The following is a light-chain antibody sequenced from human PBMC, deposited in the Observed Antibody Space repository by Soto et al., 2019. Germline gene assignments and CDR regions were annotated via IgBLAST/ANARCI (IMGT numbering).Light chain of an antibody. CDR2: GNS. V-gene: IGLV1-40*01. J-gene: IGLJ1*01. Sequence: QSVLTQPPSVSGAPGQRVTISCTGSSSNIGANSGVHWYQQLTGAAPKLLIFGNSKRPSGVSDRFSGSKSGTSASLAITGLQAEDEADYYCQSYDNSLSGFYVFGTGTKVTVL. CDR1: SSNIGANSG. CDR3: QSYDNSLSGFYV.